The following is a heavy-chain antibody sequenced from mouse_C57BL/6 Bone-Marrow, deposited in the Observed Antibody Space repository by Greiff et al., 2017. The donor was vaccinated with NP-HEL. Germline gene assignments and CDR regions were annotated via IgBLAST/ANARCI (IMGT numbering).Heavy chain of an antibody. J-gene: IGHJ4*01. CDR3: ARGTTVVDYYAMDD. Sequence: QVQLQQPGAELVMPGASVKLSCKASGYTFTSYWMHWVKQRPGQGLEWIGEIDPSDSYTNYNQKFKGKATLTVDKSSSTAYMQLSSLTSEDSAVYYCARGTTVVDYYAMDDWGKGTSVTVSS. CDR1: GYTFTSYW. D-gene: IGHD1-1*01. V-gene: IGHV1-69*01. CDR2: IDPSDSYT.